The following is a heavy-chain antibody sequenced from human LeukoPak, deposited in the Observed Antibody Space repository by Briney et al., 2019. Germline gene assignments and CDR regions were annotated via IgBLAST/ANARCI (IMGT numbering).Heavy chain of an antibody. CDR3: ARDKASVWRPFDY. D-gene: IGHD3-16*01. V-gene: IGHV3-21*01. Sequence: GGPLRLSCAASGFTFSSYSMNWVRQAPGKGLEWVSSISSSSSYIYYADSVKGRFTISRDNAKNPLYLQMNSLRAEDTAVYYCARDKASVWRPFDYWGQGTLVTVSS. J-gene: IGHJ4*02. CDR2: ISSSSSYI. CDR1: GFTFSSYS.